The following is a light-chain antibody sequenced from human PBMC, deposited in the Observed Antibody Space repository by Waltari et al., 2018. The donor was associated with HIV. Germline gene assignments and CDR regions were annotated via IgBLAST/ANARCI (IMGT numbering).Light chain of an antibody. CDR3: QSYDNVLTAVI. Sequence: QSVLTQPPSVSGAPGQTVTLSCTGSTSNLGANFDVHWYQHLPGTAPKLLIYGNNNRPSGVPARFSGSRSGSSASLAITGLQAEDEADYYCQSYDNVLTAVIFGGGTKVTVL. V-gene: IGLV1-40*01. J-gene: IGLJ2*01. CDR2: GNN. CDR1: TSNLGANFD.